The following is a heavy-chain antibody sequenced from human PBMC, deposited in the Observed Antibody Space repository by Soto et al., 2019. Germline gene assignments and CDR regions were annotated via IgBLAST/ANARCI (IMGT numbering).Heavy chain of an antibody. Sequence: VQLVESGGGLVQPGRSLRLSCAASGFTFDDYAMHWVRQAPGKGLEWVSGISWNSGSIGYADSVKGRFTISRDNAKNSLYLQMNSLRAEDTALYYCAKDSNYDFWSENWFDPWGQGTLVTVSS. J-gene: IGHJ5*02. D-gene: IGHD3-3*01. CDR2: ISWNSGSI. V-gene: IGHV3-9*01. CDR1: GFTFDDYA. CDR3: AKDSNYDFWSENWFDP.